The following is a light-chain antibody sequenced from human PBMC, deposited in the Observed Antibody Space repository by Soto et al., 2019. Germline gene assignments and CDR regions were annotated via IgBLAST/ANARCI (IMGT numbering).Light chain of an antibody. V-gene: IGKV3-15*01. CDR1: QSINSE. J-gene: IGKJ2*01. CDR2: GAS. Sequence: EIVMTQSPATLSLSPGERAALSCRASQSINSELAWYQQKPGQPPRLLIYGASTRATGVPARFTGSESGSAFTLTISGLQSEDFAVYYCQQVHNWPLTFGQGTRLEI. CDR3: QQVHNWPLT.